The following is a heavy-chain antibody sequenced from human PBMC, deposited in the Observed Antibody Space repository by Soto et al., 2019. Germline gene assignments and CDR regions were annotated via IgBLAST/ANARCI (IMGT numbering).Heavy chain of an antibody. J-gene: IGHJ6*02. D-gene: IGHD5-18*01. CDR3: ARQVSHGYVLRGMDV. CDR2: INSDGSSI. V-gene: IGHV3-74*01. CDR1: KLTITSYW. Sequence: EVQLVESGGGLVQPGGSVRLSCAASKLTITSYWMHWVRPAPGKGLVWVSRINSDGSSISYADAVKGRFTISRDNAKNTLYLQMNSLRVEDTAVYYCARQVSHGYVLRGMDVWGQGTTVTVFS.